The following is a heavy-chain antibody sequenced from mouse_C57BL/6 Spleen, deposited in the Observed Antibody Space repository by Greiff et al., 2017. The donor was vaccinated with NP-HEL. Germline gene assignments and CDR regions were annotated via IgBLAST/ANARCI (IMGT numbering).Heavy chain of an antibody. J-gene: IGHJ2*01. CDR2: IEPLDRYT. V-gene: IGHV1-69*01. D-gene: IGHD2-2*01. CDR1: GYTFTSSW. Sequence: QVQLQQPGAELVMPGASVKLSCKASGYTFTSSWMPWVKQRPGQGLAWIGAIEPLDRYTTYNQKVKGKSTLTVDKSSSTAYMQLSSLTSEDSAVYYCARWISTMVTFDYWGQGTTLTVSS. CDR3: ARWISTMVTFDY.